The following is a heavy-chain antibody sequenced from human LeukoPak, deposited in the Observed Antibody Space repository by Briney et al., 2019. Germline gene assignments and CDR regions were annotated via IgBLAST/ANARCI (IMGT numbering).Heavy chain of an antibody. CDR3: ARDAFGARGIGGGLDI. J-gene: IGHJ3*02. Sequence: PGRSLRLSCVASGFTFNGYTMHWVRQAPGKGLEWVAIIWYDGSNKYYADSVKGRFTISRDNSKNTLFLQMNSLRAEDTAVYDCARDAFGARGIGGGLDIWGQGTMVIVSS. V-gene: IGHV3-33*01. CDR2: IWYDGSNK. D-gene: IGHD3-10*01. CDR1: GFTFNGYT.